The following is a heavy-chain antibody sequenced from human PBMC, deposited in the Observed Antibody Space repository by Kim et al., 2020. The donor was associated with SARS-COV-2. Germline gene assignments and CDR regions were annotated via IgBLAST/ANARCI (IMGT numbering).Heavy chain of an antibody. CDR2: IYYSGST. J-gene: IGHJ4*02. CDR1: GGSISSSSYY. Sequence: SETLSLTCTVSGGSISSSSYYWGWIRQPPGKGLEWIGSIYYSGSTYYNPSLKSRVTISVDTSKNQFSLKLSSVTAADTAVYYCARTGDDDFDYWGQGTLVTVSS. D-gene: IGHD4-17*01. V-gene: IGHV4-39*01. CDR3: ARTGDDDFDY.